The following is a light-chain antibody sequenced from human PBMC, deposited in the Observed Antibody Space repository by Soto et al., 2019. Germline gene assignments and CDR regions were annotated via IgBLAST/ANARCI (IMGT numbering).Light chain of an antibody. V-gene: IGKV1-13*02. CDR3: QQFTTYPIT. J-gene: IGKJ5*01. CDR2: DVS. Sequence: AIQLTQSPSSLSASVGDRVTITCRASQVIRGALAWYQQKPVKPPKLLIFDVSSLQSGVPSRFSGSGSGTDFTLNISSLQPEDFSAYYCQQFTTYPITFGQGTRLEIK. CDR1: QVIRGA.